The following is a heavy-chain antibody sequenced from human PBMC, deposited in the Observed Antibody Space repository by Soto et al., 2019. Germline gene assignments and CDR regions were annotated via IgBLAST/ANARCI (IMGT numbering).Heavy chain of an antibody. CDR3: AAGGGLPRYY. CDR1: GGSISSGGYS. D-gene: IGHD5-12*01. V-gene: IGHV4-30-2*01. CDR2: IYHRGST. J-gene: IGHJ4*02. Sequence: QLQLQESGSELVKPSQTLSLTCAVSGGSISSGGYSWSWIRQPPGKGLEWIGYIYHRGSTYYNPSPKHRATRCADRSKNQYSLKLSSVTAADTAVYYCAAGGGLPRYYWGQGTLVTVSS.